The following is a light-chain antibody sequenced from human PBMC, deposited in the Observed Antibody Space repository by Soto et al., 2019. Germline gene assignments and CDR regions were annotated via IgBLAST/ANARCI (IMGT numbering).Light chain of an antibody. CDR2: DDS. V-gene: IGLV3-21*02. Sequence: SSELTQPPSMSVAPGQTARITCGGTNIGSKSVHWYQQKPGQAPVLVVYDDSDRPSGIPERFSGSNSGNTATLTISRVEAGDEADYYCQVWDSSSDHVVFGGGTKLTVL. J-gene: IGLJ2*01. CDR3: QVWDSSSDHVV. CDR1: NIGSKS.